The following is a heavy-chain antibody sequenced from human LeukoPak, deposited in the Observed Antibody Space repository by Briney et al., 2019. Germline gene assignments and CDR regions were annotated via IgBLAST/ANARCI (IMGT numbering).Heavy chain of an antibody. V-gene: IGHV4-31*03. CDR3: ARVLGGYQPYYFDY. CDR1: GGSISSGGYY. CDR2: IYYSGST. J-gene: IGHJ4*02. D-gene: IGHD2-2*01. Sequence: SETLSLTRTVSGGSISSGGYYWSWIRQHPGKGLEWIGYIYYSGSTYYNPSLKSRVTISVDTSKNQFSLKLSSVTAADAAVYYCARVLGGYQPYYFDYWGQGTLVTVSS.